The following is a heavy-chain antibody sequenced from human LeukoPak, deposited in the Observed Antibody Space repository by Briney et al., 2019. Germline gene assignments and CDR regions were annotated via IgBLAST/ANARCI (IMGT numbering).Heavy chain of an antibody. Sequence: ASVKVSCKVSGYTLTELSMHWVRQAPGKGLEWMGGFDPEDGETIYAQKFQGGVTMTEDTSTDTAYMELSSLRSEDTAVYYCATDITPGRYRDAFDIWGQGTMVTVSS. D-gene: IGHD3-10*01. J-gene: IGHJ3*02. V-gene: IGHV1-24*01. CDR2: FDPEDGET. CDR3: ATDITPGRYRDAFDI. CDR1: GYTLTELS.